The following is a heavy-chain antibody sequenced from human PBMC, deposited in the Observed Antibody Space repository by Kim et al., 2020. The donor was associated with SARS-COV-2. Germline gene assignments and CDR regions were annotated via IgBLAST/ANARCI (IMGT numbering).Heavy chain of an antibody. CDR3: ARLGNWNVAYYYMDV. J-gene: IGHJ6*03. Sequence: SETLSLTCAVYGGSFSGYYWSWIRQPPGKGLEWIGEINHSGSTNYNPSLKSRVTISVDTSKNQFSLKLSSVTAADTAVYYCARLGNWNVAYYYMDVWGKG. V-gene: IGHV4-34*01. D-gene: IGHD1-20*01. CDR1: GGSFSGYY. CDR2: INHSGST.